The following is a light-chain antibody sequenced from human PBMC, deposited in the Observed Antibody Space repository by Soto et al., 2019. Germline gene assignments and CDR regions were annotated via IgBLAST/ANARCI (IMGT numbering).Light chain of an antibody. CDR1: QSISSY. V-gene: IGKV1-39*01. J-gene: IGKJ1*01. CDR2: ATS. Sequence: DIQMTQSPSSLSASVGDRVTITCRASQSISSYLNWYQQKPGKAPKLLIYATSSLQSGVPSRFSGSGSGTDFTLTISRLQPEDFANYYCQQSDSTGTWTFGQGTKVDIK. CDR3: QQSDSTGTWT.